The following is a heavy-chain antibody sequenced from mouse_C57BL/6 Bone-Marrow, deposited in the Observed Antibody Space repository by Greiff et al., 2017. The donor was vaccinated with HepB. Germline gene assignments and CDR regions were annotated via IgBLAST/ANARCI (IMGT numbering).Heavy chain of an antibody. CDR3: ASPYGGYYSWFAY. J-gene: IGHJ3*01. D-gene: IGHD2-3*01. CDR2: IHPNSGSP. V-gene: IGHV1-64*01. CDR1: GFTFTSYW. Sequence: QVQLLQPGAELVKPGASVKLSCTASGFTFTSYWMHWVKQRPGQGLEWIGMIHPNSGSPNYTEKLKSKATLTVDKASSTAYLQLSSLTSEASAVYYYASPYGGYYSWFAYWGQGTLVTVSA.